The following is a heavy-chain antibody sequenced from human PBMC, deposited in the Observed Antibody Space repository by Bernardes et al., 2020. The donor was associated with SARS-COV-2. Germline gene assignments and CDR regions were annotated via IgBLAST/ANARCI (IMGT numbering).Heavy chain of an antibody. D-gene: IGHD6-6*01. V-gene: IGHV1-2*02. Sequence: ASVKVSCKASGFTFTYYLHWVRQAPGQGLEWMGWINPNSGGTNYAQKFQGRVTMTRDTSISTAYMELSRLRSDDTAVYYCARDPSLSIAAHPDYWGQGTLVTVSS. J-gene: IGHJ4*02. CDR3: ARDPSLSIAAHPDY. CDR2: INPNSGGT. CDR1: GFTFTYY.